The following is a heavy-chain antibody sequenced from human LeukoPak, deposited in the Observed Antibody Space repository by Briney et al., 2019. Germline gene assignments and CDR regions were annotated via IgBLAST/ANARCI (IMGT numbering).Heavy chain of an antibody. D-gene: IGHD3-22*01. CDR1: GYSISSGYY. J-gene: IGHJ3*02. CDR3: ARSDGSGLVRI. Sequence: SETLSLTCTVSGYSISSGYYWGWIRQSPGKGLEWIGSIYHTQNTYYNPSLKSRVSISIDPSKNHFSLRLSSVTAADTALYYCARSDGSGLVRIWGQGTMVTVSS. V-gene: IGHV4-38-2*02. CDR2: IYHTQNT.